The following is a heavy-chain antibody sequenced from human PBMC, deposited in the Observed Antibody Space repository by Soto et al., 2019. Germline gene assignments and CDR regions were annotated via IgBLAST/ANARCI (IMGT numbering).Heavy chain of an antibody. CDR3: TRGDFWSGYRPDYYGMDV. CDR2: INADNGNT. J-gene: IGHJ6*02. CDR1: GYTFTSYA. V-gene: IGHV1-3*01. Sequence: ASVKVSCKTSGYTFTSYAIHWVRQAPGQRLEWMGWINADNGNTKYSQKFEGRVTITRAKSASTAYMEVSSLTSEDTAVYYCTRGDFWSGYRPDYYGMDVWGQGTTVTVSS. D-gene: IGHD3-3*01.